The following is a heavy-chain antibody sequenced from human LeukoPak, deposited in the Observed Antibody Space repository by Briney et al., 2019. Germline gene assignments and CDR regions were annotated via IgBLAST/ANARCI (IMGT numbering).Heavy chain of an antibody. Sequence: GSSVKVSCKASGGTFSSYAISWVRQAPGQGLEWMGRIIPILGIANYAQKFQGRVTITADKSTSTAYMELSSLRSEDTAVYYCARAPWLFPLDYWGQGTLVTVSS. CDR3: ARAPWLFPLDY. CDR1: GGTFSSYA. J-gene: IGHJ4*02. CDR2: IIPILGIA. D-gene: IGHD3-22*01. V-gene: IGHV1-69*04.